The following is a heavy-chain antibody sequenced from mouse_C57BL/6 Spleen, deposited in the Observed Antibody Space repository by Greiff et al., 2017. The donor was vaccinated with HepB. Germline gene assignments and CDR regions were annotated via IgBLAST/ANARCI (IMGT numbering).Heavy chain of an antibody. V-gene: IGHV1-76*01. D-gene: IGHD2-5*01. Sequence: VQLQQSGAELVRPGASVKLSCKASGYTFTDYYINWVKQRPGQGLEWIARIYPGSGNTYYNEKFKGKATLTAEKSSSTAYMQLSSLTSEDSAVYCCARSGSNYERVWFAYWGQGTLVTVSA. CDR2: IYPGSGNT. CDR1: GYTFTDYY. CDR3: ARSGSNYERVWFAY. J-gene: IGHJ3*01.